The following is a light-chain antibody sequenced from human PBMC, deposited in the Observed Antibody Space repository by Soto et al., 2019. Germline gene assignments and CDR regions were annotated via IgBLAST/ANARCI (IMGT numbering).Light chain of an antibody. Sequence: EIVLTQSPGTLSLSPGERATLSCRASQSVRSSYLAWYQQKPGQAPRLLMYGVSSRATGIPDRFSGSGSGTDFTLTISRLEPEDFAVYYCQQYGSSPQTFGQGTKVEIK. CDR3: QQYGSSPQT. J-gene: IGKJ1*01. V-gene: IGKV3-20*01. CDR2: GVS. CDR1: QSVRSSY.